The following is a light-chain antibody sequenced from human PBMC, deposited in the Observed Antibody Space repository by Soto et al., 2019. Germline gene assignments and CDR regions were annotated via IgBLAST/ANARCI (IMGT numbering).Light chain of an antibody. J-gene: IGKJ3*01. CDR1: QSVSDMY. V-gene: IGKV3-20*01. Sequence: EIVLTQSPGTLYLSPGERATLSCRASQSVSDMYLAWYQHKPGQAPRLLIYASNRATGIPDRFSGSGSGTDFTLTINRLEPEDFAVYCCQHYGTSALFGPGTKVEIK. CDR3: QHYGTSAL. CDR2: AS.